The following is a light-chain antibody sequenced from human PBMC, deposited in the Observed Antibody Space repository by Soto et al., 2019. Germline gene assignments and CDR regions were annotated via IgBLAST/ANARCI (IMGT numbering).Light chain of an antibody. J-gene: IGKJ1*01. CDR2: RAS. Sequence: EIVMTQFPATLSVSPGERATLSCRASQSLSDNLAWYQQRPGQAPRLLFYRASTRATGVPARFSASGSGTEFTLTISSLQSEESAVYYCHQYSNWPPWTFGPGTKVEIK. CDR3: HQYSNWPPWT. V-gene: IGKV3-15*01. CDR1: QSLSDN.